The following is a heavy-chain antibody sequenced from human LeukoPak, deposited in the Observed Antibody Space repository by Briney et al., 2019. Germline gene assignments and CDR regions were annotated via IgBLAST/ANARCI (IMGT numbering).Heavy chain of an antibody. CDR2: ISSSSSYI. CDR3: ARAPHPYCSGGNCIYFDY. J-gene: IGHJ4*02. D-gene: IGHD2-15*01. Sequence: GGSLRLSCAASGFSLSSYSMNWVRQAPGKGLEWVSSISSSSSYIYYADSVKGRFTLSRDNAKKSLHLQMNSLGAEDTAVYYCARAPHPYCSGGNCIYFDYWGQGTLVTVSS. V-gene: IGHV3-21*01. CDR1: GFSLSSYS.